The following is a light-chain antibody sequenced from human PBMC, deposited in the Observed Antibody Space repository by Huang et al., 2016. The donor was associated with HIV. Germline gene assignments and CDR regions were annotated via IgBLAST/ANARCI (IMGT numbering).Light chain of an antibody. Sequence: DIEMTQSPSSLSASVGDRVTISCRAGQNIDTYLNWFQQKPGEAPKLLIYGASNLHRGVPLRFRGAGSGNYFTLTITSLQPEDFATYFCQQTFAAPPEDTFGQGTKVEI. CDR2: GAS. CDR1: QNIDTY. J-gene: IGKJ2*01. V-gene: IGKV1-39*01. CDR3: QQTFAAPPEDT.